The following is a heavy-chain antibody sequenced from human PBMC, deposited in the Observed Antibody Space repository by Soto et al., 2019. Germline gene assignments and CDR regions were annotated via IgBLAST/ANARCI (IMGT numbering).Heavy chain of an antibody. CDR2: IYPGDSDT. CDR3: ARITRHLRYCSGGSCYSYYYYYMDV. V-gene: IGHV5-51*01. CDR1: GYSFTSYW. J-gene: IGHJ6*03. Sequence: GESLKISCKGSGYSFTSYWIGWVRQMPGKGLEWMGIIYPGDSDTRYSPSFQGQVTISADKSISTAYLQWSSLKASDTAMYYCARITRHLRYCSGGSCYSYYYYYMDVWGKGTTVTVSS. D-gene: IGHD2-15*01.